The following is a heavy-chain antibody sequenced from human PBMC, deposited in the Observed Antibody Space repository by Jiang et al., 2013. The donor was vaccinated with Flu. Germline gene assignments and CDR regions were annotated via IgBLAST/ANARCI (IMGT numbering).Heavy chain of an antibody. CDR2: ISSSSSTI. CDR3: ARDPQDDIVVVVAATARVYFDY. CDR1: GFTFSSYS. Sequence: RLSCAASGFTFSSYSMNWVRQAPGKGLEWVSYISSSSSTIYYADSVKGRFTISRDNAKNSLYLQMNSLRDEDTAVYYCARDPQDDIVVVVAATARVYFDYWGQGTLVTVSS. D-gene: IGHD2-15*01. V-gene: IGHV3-48*02. J-gene: IGHJ4*02.